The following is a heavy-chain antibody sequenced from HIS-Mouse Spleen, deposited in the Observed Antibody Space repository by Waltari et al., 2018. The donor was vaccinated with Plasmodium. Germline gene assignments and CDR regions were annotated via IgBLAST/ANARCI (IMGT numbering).Heavy chain of an antibody. CDR1: GYSLSSGYY. Sequence: QVQLQESGPGLVKPSETLSLTCTVSGYSLSSGYYWGWLRPPPGKGLEWIGSIYHSGSTYYNPSLKSRVTISVDTSKNQFSLKLSSVTAADTAVYYCARVDYGSGDYYYYYGMDVWGQGATVTVSS. J-gene: IGHJ6*02. CDR3: ARVDYGSGDYYYYYGMDV. D-gene: IGHD3-10*01. V-gene: IGHV4-38-2*02. CDR2: IYHSGST.